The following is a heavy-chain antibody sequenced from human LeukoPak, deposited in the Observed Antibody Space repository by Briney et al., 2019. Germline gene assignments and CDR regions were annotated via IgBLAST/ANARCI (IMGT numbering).Heavy chain of an antibody. CDR1: GGSIRNYF. J-gene: IGHJ4*02. V-gene: IGHV4-4*07. CDR3: ARKYKSHAGSGFCHDY. CDR2: IYTSGST. D-gene: IGHD3-22*01. Sequence: SETLSLTCSVSGGSIRNYFWSCIRQPAGKGLEWIGRIYTSGSTDYNPSLRSRVTMSVDTSRNQFSLKLTSVTAADTAVYYCARKYKSHAGSGFCHDYWGQGTLVAVSS.